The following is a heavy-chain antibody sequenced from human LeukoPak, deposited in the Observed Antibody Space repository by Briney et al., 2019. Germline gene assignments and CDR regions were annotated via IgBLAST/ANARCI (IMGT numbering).Heavy chain of an antibody. J-gene: IGHJ6*03. D-gene: IGHD2-21*02. CDR3: ARATEDYYYYYYMDV. Sequence: GASVKVSCKASGYTFTSYGISWVRQAPGQGLEWMGWISAYNGNTNYAQKLQGRVTMTTDTSTSTAYMELRSLRSDDTAVYYCARATEDYYYYYYMDVWGKGTTVTVSS. V-gene: IGHV1-18*01. CDR2: ISAYNGNT. CDR1: GYTFTSYG.